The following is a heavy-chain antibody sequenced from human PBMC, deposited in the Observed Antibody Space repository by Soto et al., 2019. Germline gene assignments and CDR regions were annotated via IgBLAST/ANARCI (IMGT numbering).Heavy chain of an antibody. CDR2: IYYSGST. Sequence: SETLSLTCTVSGGSISSYYWSWIRQPPGKGLEWIGYIYYSGSTNYNPSLKSRVTISVDTSKNQFSLKLSSVTAADTAVYYCARVDVDCSGGSCYALFAFDIWGQGTMVTVSS. V-gene: IGHV4-59*01. J-gene: IGHJ3*02. D-gene: IGHD2-15*01. CDR1: GGSISSYY. CDR3: ARVDVDCSGGSCYALFAFDI.